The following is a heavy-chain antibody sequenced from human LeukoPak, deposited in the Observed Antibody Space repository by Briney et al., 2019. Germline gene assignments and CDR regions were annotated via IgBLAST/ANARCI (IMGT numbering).Heavy chain of an antibody. J-gene: IGHJ4*02. CDR2: NYYSANN. CDR1: GGSISSGDYY. V-gene: IGHV4-30-4*08. Sequence: PPETLSLTCTASGGSISSGDYYWSWIRQPPGKDREGIGYNYYSANNYYNPSLNSRVTITVDSSNTLFSLKISPVTAADTAVYYCARGLVFGESLTHFDYWGQGTLVTVSS. CDR3: ARGLVFGESLTHFDY. D-gene: IGHD3-10*01.